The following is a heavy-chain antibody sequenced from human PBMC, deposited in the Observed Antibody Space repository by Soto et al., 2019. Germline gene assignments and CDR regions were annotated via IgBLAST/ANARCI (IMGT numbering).Heavy chain of an antibody. J-gene: IGHJ3*02. CDR3: ASCTNGVCYFGDAFDI. CDR2: ISAYNGNT. Sequence: ASVKVSCKASGYTFPSYGISWVRQAPGQGLEWMGWISAYNGNTNYAQKLQGRVTMTTDTSTSTAYMELRSLRSDDTAVYYCASCTNGVCYFGDAFDICGQGTMVTGSS. CDR1: GYTFPSYG. D-gene: IGHD2-8*01. V-gene: IGHV1-18*01.